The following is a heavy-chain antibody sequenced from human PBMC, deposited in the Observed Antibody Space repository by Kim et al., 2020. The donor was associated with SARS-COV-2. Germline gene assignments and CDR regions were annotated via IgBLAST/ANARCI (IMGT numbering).Heavy chain of an antibody. CDR3: ARETPGIRGVACDI. D-gene: IGHD3-10*01. CDR2: ITTSGNTV. CDR1: EFTLSSYE. J-gene: IGHJ3*02. V-gene: IGHV3-48*03. Sequence: GGSLRLSCAASEFTLSSYEMNWVRQAPGKGLEWVSYITTSGNTVQYADSVRGRFTVSRDNAKYSLYLQMNSLRAEDTAVYYCARETPGIRGVACDIWGQGTMVTVSS.